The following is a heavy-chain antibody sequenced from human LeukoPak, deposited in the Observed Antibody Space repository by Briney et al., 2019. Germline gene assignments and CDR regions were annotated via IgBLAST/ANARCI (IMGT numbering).Heavy chain of an antibody. V-gene: IGHV1-69*04. CDR3: ARVAAAGVFYFDY. Sequence: ASVTVSFKASGGTFSSYAISWVRQAPGQGLEWMGRIIPILGIANYAQKFQGRVTITADKSTSTAYMELSSLRSEDTAVYYCARVAAAGVFYFDYWGQGTLVTVSS. CDR2: IIPILGIA. D-gene: IGHD6-13*01. CDR1: GGTFSSYA. J-gene: IGHJ4*02.